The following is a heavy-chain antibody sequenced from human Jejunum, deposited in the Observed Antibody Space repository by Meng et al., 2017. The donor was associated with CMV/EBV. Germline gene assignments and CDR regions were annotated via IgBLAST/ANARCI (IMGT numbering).Heavy chain of an antibody. Sequence: QAQLWQAGGEVKKPGASVKVSCKASGVIFNNYGVSWVRQAPGQGPEWMGWISAYNGNTNYAQNFQGRFTMTTDTSTSTAYMELRSLRSDDTAVYYCARDLPGGTKGTWLDLWGQGTLVTVSS. J-gene: IGHJ5*02. V-gene: IGHV1-18*01. CDR1: GVIFNNYG. CDR3: ARDLPGGTKGTWLDL. D-gene: IGHD1-1*01. CDR2: ISAYNGNT.